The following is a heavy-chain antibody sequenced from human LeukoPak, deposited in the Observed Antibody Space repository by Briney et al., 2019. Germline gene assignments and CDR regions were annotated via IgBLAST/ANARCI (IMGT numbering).Heavy chain of an antibody. CDR2: IKQDGSEK. V-gene: IGHV3-7*03. Sequence: GGSLRLSCAASGFTFSSYWMSWVRQAPGKGLEWVANIKQDGSEKYYVDSVKGRFTISRDNSKSTLYLQMNSLRAEDTALYYCAKFGTVTTIGLHYFDHWGQGTLVTVSS. D-gene: IGHD4-11*01. CDR1: GFTFSSYW. J-gene: IGHJ4*02. CDR3: AKFGTVTTIGLHYFDH.